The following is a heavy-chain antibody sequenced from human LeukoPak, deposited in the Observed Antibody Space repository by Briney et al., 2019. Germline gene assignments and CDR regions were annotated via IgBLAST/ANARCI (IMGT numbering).Heavy chain of an antibody. V-gene: IGHV3-7*01. CDR2: IKRDGSEK. Sequence: GGSLRLSCAASGFTFTDYWMSWVRQAPGKGLEWVANIKRDGSEKYYVDSVKGRFTISRDNAKNSLYLQMNSLRTEDTAVYYCARGRGSWYGVYFDYWGRGTLVTVSS. D-gene: IGHD6-13*01. J-gene: IGHJ4*02. CDR1: GFTFTDYW. CDR3: ARGRGSWYGVYFDY.